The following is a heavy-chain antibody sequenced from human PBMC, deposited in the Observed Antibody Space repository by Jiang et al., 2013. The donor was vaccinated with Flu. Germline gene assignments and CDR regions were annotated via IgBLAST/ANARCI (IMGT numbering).Heavy chain of an antibody. CDR3: ARGYVGYSGYDPFYYYYYMDV. D-gene: IGHD5-12*01. Sequence: SQTLSLTCAISGDSVSSNSAAWNWIRQSPSRGLEWLGRTYYRSKWYNDYAVSVKSRITINPDTSKNQFSLQLNSVTPEDTAVYYCARGYVGYSGYDPFYYYYYMDVWGKGTTVTVSS. V-gene: IGHV6-1*01. CDR1: GDSVSSNSAA. J-gene: IGHJ6*03. CDR2: TYYRSKWYN.